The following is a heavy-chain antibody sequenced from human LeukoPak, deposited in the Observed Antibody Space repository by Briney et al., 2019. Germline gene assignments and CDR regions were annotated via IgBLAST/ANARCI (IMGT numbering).Heavy chain of an antibody. V-gene: IGHV4-39*01. CDR1: GGSISSSSYY. D-gene: IGHD3-16*02. CDR3: ARVKGSYPGNAFDI. J-gene: IGHJ3*02. CDR2: IYYSGST. Sequence: SETLSLTCTVSGGSISSSSYYWGWIRQPPGKGLEWIGSIYYSGSTYYNPFLKSRVTISVDTSKNQFSLKLSSVTAADTAVYYCARVKGSYPGNAFDIWGQGTMVTVSS.